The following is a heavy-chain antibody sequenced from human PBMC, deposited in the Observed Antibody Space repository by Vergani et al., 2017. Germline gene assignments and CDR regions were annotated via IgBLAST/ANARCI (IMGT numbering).Heavy chain of an antibody. D-gene: IGHD3-3*01. CDR1: GGSISSHY. CDR3: ARGPPYTIFGDTGSYYFDY. V-gene: IGHV4-59*11. J-gene: IGHJ4*02. Sequence: QVQLQESGPGLVKPSETLSLTCTVSGGSISSHYWSWIRQPPGKGLEWIGYIYYSGSTNYNPSLKSRVTISVDTSKNQFSLKLSSVTAADTAVYYCARGPPYTIFGDTGSYYFDYWGQGTLVTVSS. CDR2: IYYSGST.